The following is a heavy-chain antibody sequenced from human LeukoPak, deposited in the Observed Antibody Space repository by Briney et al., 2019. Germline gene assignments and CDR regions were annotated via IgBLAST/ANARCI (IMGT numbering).Heavy chain of an antibody. D-gene: IGHD2-2*01. CDR2: IYYSGST. Sequence: SETLSLTCTVSGDSISRGYYWVWIRQPPGKGLEWIGYIYYSGSTYYNPSLKSRVTISVDTSKNQFSLKLSSVTAADTAVYYCARVIVVVPAANNWFDPWGQGTLVTVSS. CDR3: ARVIVVVPAANNWFDP. CDR1: GDSISRGYY. J-gene: IGHJ5*02. V-gene: IGHV4-30-4*08.